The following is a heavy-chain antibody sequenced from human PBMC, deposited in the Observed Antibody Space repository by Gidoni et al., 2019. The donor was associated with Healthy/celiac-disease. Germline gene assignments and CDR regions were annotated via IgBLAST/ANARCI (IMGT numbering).Heavy chain of an antibody. J-gene: IGHJ3*02. D-gene: IGHD5-12*01. CDR1: GGSISSRSYY. V-gene: IGHV4-39*01. CDR3: ARRGPIVATRGEAFDI. CDR2: IYYSGST. Sequence: QLQLQESGPGLVKPSETLSLTCTVSGGSISSRSYYWGWIRQPPGKGLEWIGSIYYSGSTYYNPSLKSRVTISVDTSKNQFSLKLSSVTAADTAVYYCARRGPIVATRGEAFDIWGQGTMVTVSS.